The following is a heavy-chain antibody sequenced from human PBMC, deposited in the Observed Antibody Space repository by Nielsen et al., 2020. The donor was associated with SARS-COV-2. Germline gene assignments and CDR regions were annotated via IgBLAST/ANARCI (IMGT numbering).Heavy chain of an antibody. J-gene: IGHJ6*02. CDR3: ARVITDGNYYYYYGMDV. Sequence: LSLTCAASGFTFDDYAMHWVRQAPGKGLEWVSGISWNSGSIGYADSVKGRFTISRDNAKNSLYLQMNSLRAEDTAVYYCARVITDGNYYYYYGMDVWGQGTTVTVSS. CDR2: ISWNSGSI. V-gene: IGHV3-9*01. CDR1: GFTFDDYA.